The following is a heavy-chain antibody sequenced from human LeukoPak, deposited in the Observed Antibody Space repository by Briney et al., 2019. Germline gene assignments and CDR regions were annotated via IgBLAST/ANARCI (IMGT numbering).Heavy chain of an antibody. CDR3: ARGNCSSTSCYRAWYFDY. J-gene: IGHJ4*02. V-gene: IGHV4-4*07. CDR1: GGSISSYY. Sequence: SETLSLTCTVSGGSISSYYWSWIRQPAGKGLEWIGRIYTSGSTNCNPSLKSRVTMSVDTSKNQFSLKLSSVTAADTAVYYCARGNCSSTSCYRAWYFDYWGQGTLVTVSS. D-gene: IGHD2-2*02. CDR2: IYTSGST.